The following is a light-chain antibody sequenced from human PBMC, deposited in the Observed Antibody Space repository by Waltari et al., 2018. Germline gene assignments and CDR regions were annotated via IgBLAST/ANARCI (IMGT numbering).Light chain of an antibody. J-gene: IGLJ2*01. CDR3: QAWNTFIL. CDR2: QDT. Sequence: SSELSQPPSISVSPGQTASIICSGDKLGDAYTSWYQQKPGQSPLLIIYQDTKRPSGIPERFSGSNSGNTATLTISGTQPLDAADYSGQAWNTFILFGGGTKLTVL. CDR1: KLGDAY. V-gene: IGLV3-1*01.